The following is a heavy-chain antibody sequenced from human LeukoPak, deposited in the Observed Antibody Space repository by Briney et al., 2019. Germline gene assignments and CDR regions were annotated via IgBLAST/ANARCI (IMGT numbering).Heavy chain of an antibody. V-gene: IGHV1-2*02. J-gene: IGHJ6*02. D-gene: IGHD3-10*01. CDR3: ARDGSRSNSGGDYYYYYGMDV. CDR1: GYTFTGYY. Sequence: ASVKVSCKASGYTFTGYYMHWVRQAPGQGLEWMGWINPNSGGTNYAQKFQGRVTMARDTSISTAYMELSRLRSDDTAVYYCARDGSRSNSGGDYYYYYGMDVWGQGTTVTVSS. CDR2: INPNSGGT.